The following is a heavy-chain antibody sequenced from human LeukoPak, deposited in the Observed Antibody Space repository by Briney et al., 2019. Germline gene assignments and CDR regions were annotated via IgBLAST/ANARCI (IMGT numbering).Heavy chain of an antibody. CDR1: GYSFTSYW. V-gene: IGHV5-51*01. Sequence: GESLKISCKGSGYSFTSYWIAWVRQMPGKGLEWMGNINPGDSDTRYSPSFQGQVTISADKSISTAYLQWSSLKASDTAMYYCAGHMPVPLRLGELSSVGTYHMDVWGKGTTVTVSS. CDR2: INPGDSDT. J-gene: IGHJ6*03. CDR3: AGHMPVPLRLGELSSVGTYHMDV. D-gene: IGHD3-16*02.